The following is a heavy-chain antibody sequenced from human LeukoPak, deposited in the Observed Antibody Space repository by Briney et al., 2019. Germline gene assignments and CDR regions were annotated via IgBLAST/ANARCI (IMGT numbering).Heavy chain of an antibody. CDR1: GYRFTSYW. V-gene: IGHV5-51*01. J-gene: IGHJ4*02. D-gene: IGHD2-21*02. Sequence: GESLKIACKGSGYRFTSYWIGWVRQMPGKGLEWMGIIYPSDSDTRYSPSLQGQVSISADKSISAAYLQWSSLKASDTAMYYCARLQGGGDSRYFDYWGQGTLVTVSS. CDR2: IYPSDSDT. CDR3: ARLQGGGDSRYFDY.